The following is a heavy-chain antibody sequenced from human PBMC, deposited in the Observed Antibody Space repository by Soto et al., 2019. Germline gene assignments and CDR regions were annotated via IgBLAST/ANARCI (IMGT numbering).Heavy chain of an antibody. CDR3: ARDGTYNWV. CDR2: IYSGGAT. Sequence: EVQLVESGGGLVQPGGSRSLSCAASGFTAGNTYMRWVRQAPGKGLEWVSLIYSGGATYYADSVKGRFTISRDNSKNTLYLQMNSLRAEDTAVYYCARDGTYNWVGGQGILVTVSS. J-gene: IGHJ4*02. V-gene: IGHV3-66*01. CDR1: GFTAGNTY. D-gene: IGHD1-1*01.